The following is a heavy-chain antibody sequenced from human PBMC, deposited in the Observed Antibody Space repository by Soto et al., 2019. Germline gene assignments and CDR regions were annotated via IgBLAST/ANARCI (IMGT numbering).Heavy chain of an antibody. CDR1: GGSISSGGYY. CDR3: ARYYYGSGSPSPRGYYGMDV. Sequence: SETLSLTCTVSGGSISSGGYYWSWIRQHPGKGLEWIGYIYYSGSTYYNPSLKSRVTISVDTSKNQFSLKLSSVTAADTAVYYCARYYYGSGSPSPRGYYGMDVWGQGTTVTVSS. V-gene: IGHV4-31*03. CDR2: IYYSGST. J-gene: IGHJ6*02. D-gene: IGHD3-10*01.